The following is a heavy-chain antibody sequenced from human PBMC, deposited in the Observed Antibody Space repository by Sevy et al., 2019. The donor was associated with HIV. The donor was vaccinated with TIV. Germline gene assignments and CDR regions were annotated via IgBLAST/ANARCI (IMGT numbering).Heavy chain of an antibody. V-gene: IGHV3-11*01. Sequence: GGSLRLSCAASGFTFSDYYMSWIRQAPGKGLEWVSYISSSGSTISYADSVKGRFTISRDNAKNSRYLQMNSLRAEDTAVYYCACGYSYGGPFDYWGQGTLVTVSS. CDR1: GFTFSDYY. CDR3: ACGYSYGGPFDY. CDR2: ISSSGSTI. D-gene: IGHD5-18*01. J-gene: IGHJ4*02.